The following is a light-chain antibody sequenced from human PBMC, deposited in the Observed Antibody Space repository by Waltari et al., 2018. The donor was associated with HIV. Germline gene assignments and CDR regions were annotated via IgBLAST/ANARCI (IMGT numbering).Light chain of an antibody. CDR1: SSNIGSNY. CDR3: AGWDDRLTAHVE. CDR2: RNN. J-gene: IGLJ2*01. Sequence: QSVLTQPPSASGTPGQRVTISCSGSSSNIGSNYVYWYQQLPGTAPQLLIYRNNQRPSGVPDRFSGSKSGTSASLAISGLRSEDEADYYCAGWDDRLTAHVEFGGGTKLTVL. V-gene: IGLV1-47*01.